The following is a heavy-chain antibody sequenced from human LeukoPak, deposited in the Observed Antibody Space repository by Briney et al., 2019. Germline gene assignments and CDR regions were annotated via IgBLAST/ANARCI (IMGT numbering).Heavy chain of an antibody. Sequence: TGGSLRLSCEASGFSFSFSAMSWLRQAPGKGLEWVSTINANSGTRSYAASVRGRFTISRDNSKNTLYLQLNTLRADDTAVYYCAKPISGGLAVTADWFAPWGQGTLVVVSA. CDR2: INANSGTR. CDR3: AKPISGGLAVTADWFAP. D-gene: IGHD6-19*01. CDR1: GFSFSFSA. J-gene: IGHJ5*01. V-gene: IGHV3-23*01.